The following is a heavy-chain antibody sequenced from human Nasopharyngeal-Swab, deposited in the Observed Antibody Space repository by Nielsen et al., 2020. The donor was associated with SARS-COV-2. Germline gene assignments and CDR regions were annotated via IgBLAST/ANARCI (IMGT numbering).Heavy chain of an antibody. CDR1: GFTFSNYE. CDR3: ARDKAYSTYDY. V-gene: IGHV3-48*03. CDR2: ISSSGRTL. D-gene: IGHD4-11*01. J-gene: IGHJ4*02. Sequence: GESLKISCVVSGFTFSNYEMNWVRQAPGKGLEWVSYISSSGRTLHYADSVKGRFTISRDNAKNSLYLQMNSLRAEDTAVYYCARDKAYSTYDYWGQGTLVTVSS.